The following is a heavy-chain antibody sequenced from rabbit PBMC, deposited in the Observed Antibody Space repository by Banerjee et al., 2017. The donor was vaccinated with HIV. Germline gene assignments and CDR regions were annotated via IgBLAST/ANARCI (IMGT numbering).Heavy chain of an antibody. D-gene: IGHD7-1*01. CDR3: ARAPRFNGGDGTYGGYFDL. Sequence: QSLEESGGDLVKPGASLTLTCTASGFSFSSNYYLCWVRQAPGKGLEWIACIYGGDSGKTYDASWANDRFTITRDTNENTVSLQMTSLTAADTATYFCARAPRFNGGDGTYGGYFDLWGQGTLVTVS. CDR2: IYGGDSGKT. V-gene: IGHV1S40*01. CDR1: GFSFSSNYY. J-gene: IGHJ4*01.